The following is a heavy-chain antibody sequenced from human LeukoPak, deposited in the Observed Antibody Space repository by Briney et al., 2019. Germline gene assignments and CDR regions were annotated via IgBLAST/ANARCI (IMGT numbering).Heavy chain of an antibody. D-gene: IGHD3-22*01. CDR1: GFTFSSYA. Sequence: GGSLGLSCAASGFTFSSYAMSWVRQAPGKGLEWVSAISGSGGSTYYADSVKGRFTISRDNSKNTLYLQMNSLRAEDTAVYYCAKGGHSVIVVKIDYWGQGTLVTVSS. V-gene: IGHV3-23*01. J-gene: IGHJ4*02. CDR2: ISGSGGST. CDR3: AKGGHSVIVVKIDY.